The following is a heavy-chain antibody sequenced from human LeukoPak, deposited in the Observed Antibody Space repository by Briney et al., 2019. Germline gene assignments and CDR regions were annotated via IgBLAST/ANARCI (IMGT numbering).Heavy chain of an antibody. CDR1: GFTFNTYA. J-gene: IGHJ4*02. D-gene: IGHD6-13*01. CDR2: ISDDGSVK. V-gene: IGHV3-30*18. Sequence: GGSLRLSCAASGFTFNTYAIHWVRQAPGKGLEWVALISDDGSVKHYADSVRGRFTISRDNSKDTVYLQMNSLRDEDTAVYYCAKDPPSSNWLLDYWGQGTLVTVSS. CDR3: AKDPPSSNWLLDY.